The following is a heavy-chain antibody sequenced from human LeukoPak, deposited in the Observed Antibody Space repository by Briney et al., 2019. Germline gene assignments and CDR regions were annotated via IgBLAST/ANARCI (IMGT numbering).Heavy chain of an antibody. V-gene: IGHV3-53*01. CDR1: GFTVSSNY. Sequence: QPGGSLRLSCAASGFTVSSNYMSWVRQAPGKGLEWVSVIYSGGSTYYADSVKGRFTISRDNSKNTLYLQMNSLRAEGTAVYYCARDSGWYPEGYYYYMDVWGKGTTVTVSS. D-gene: IGHD6-19*01. CDR3: ARDSGWYPEGYYYYMDV. CDR2: IYSGGST. J-gene: IGHJ6*03.